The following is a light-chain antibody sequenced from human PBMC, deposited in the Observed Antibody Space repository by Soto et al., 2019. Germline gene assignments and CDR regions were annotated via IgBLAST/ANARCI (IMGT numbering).Light chain of an antibody. J-gene: IGKJ3*01. CDR3: QKYNSAPPII. CDR1: QDISNF. CDR2: AAS. V-gene: IGKV1-27*01. Sequence: DLQMTQSPSSLSASVGDRVTITCRASQDISNFLAWYQQKPGKVPKLLIYAASILQSGVPFRFSGSGSGTDFTLTISSLQPEDVATYYCQKYNSAPPIIFGPGTKVDIK.